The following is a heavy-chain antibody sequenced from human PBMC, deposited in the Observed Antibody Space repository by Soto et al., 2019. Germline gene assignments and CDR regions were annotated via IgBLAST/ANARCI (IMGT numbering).Heavy chain of an antibody. D-gene: IGHD1-1*01. Sequence: GSLRLSCAASGFAFSSYWMHWVRQIPGKGPVRVSRIYNDGSRTGYADSVKGRFTISRDNAKNTLYLQMSSLTVEDTAVYYCARDLSGDTTPYFDLWGPGTLVTVSS. V-gene: IGHV3-74*01. CDR1: GFAFSSYW. CDR2: IYNDGSRT. J-gene: IGHJ4*02. CDR3: ARDLSGDTTPYFDL.